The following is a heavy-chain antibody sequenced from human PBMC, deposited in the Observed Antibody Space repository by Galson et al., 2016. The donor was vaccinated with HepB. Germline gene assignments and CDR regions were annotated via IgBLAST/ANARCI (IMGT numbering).Heavy chain of an antibody. CDR2: IYYSGST. CDR1: GGSISSGEYY. Sequence: TLSLTCTVSGGSISSGEYYWSWIRQPPGKGLEWIGYIYYSGSTYYNPSLKSRLTISVDTSKNQFSLSLTSLTAADTAVYYCARRPFPIRGLDYWGQGTLVTVSS. CDR3: ARRPFPIRGLDY. J-gene: IGHJ4*02. V-gene: IGHV4-30-4*01. D-gene: IGHD3-10*01.